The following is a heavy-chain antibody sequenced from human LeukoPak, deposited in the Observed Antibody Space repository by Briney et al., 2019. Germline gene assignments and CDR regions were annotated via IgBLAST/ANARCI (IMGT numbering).Heavy chain of an antibody. V-gene: IGHV3-7*03. CDR2: IKKDGSQK. Sequence: GGSLRLSCAASGFTFSSFWMSWVRQAPGKGLEWVANIKKDGSQKYYVDSVEGRFTISRDNAKNSLYLQMDSLRVDDTAVYYCTRVFGWYDVSDYWGQGTLVTVSS. D-gene: IGHD3-3*01. CDR1: GFTFSSFW. CDR3: TRVFGWYDVSDY. J-gene: IGHJ4*02.